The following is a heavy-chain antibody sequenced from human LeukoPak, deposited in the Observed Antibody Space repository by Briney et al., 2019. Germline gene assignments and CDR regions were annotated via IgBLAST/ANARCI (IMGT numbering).Heavy chain of an antibody. V-gene: IGHV1-46*01. CDR3: ARTYSSSDEFDY. CDR1: GYTFTSYH. D-gene: IGHD6-13*01. CDR2: INPSGGST. Sequence: ASVKVSCKASGYTFTSYHIHWVRQAPGQGLEWMGIINPSGGSTTYAQKFQGRVAMTRDTSTSRVYMEVSSLRSEDTAVYYCARTYSSSDEFDYWGQGTLVTVSS. J-gene: IGHJ4*02.